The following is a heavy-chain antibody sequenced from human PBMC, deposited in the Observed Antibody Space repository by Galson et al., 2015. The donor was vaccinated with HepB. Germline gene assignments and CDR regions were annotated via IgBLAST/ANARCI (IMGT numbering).Heavy chain of an antibody. J-gene: IGHJ4*02. CDR1: GFTFSSYA. CDR3: ARTLRFDY. V-gene: IGHV3-30*04. CDR2: ISYDGSNK. Sequence: SLRLSCAASGFTFSSYAMHWVRQAPGKGLEWVAVISYDGSNKYYADSVKGRFTISRDNSKNTLYLQMNSLRAEDTAVYYCARTLRFDYWGQGTLVTVSS. D-gene: IGHD3-3*01.